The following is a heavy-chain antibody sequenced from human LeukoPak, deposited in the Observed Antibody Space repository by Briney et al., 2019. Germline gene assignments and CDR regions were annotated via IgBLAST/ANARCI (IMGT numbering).Heavy chain of an antibody. Sequence: PSETLSLTCAVYGGSFSGYYWSWIRQPPGKGLEWIGEINHSGSTNYNPSLKSRVTISVDTSKNQFSLKLSSVTAADTAVYYCARGRIQLWSRNPYYFDYWGQGTLVTVSS. CDR1: GGSFSGYY. CDR2: INHSGST. V-gene: IGHV4-34*01. J-gene: IGHJ4*02. CDR3: ARGRIQLWSRNPYYFDY. D-gene: IGHD5-18*01.